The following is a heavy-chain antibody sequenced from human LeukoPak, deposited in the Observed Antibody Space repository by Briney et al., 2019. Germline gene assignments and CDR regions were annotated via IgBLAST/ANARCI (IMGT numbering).Heavy chain of an antibody. CDR3: ARTPLWFGEFAYYFDY. CDR1: GGSFSGYY. D-gene: IGHD3-10*01. J-gene: IGHJ4*02. V-gene: IGHV4-34*01. Sequence: SETLSLTCAVYGGSFSGYYWSWIRQPPGKGLEWIGEINHSGSTNYNPSLKSRVTISVDTSKNQFSLKLSSVTAADTAVYYCARTPLWFGEFAYYFDYWGQGTLVIVSS. CDR2: INHSGST.